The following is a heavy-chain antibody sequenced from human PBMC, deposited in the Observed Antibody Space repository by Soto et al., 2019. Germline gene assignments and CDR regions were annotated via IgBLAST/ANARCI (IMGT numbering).Heavy chain of an antibody. D-gene: IGHD4-17*01. CDR3: ARDSGDYNFDY. CDR2: IYYSGST. J-gene: IGHJ4*02. CDR1: GGSISSSSYY. Sequence: ETLSLTCAVSGGSISSSSYYWGWIRQPPGKGLQWIGNIYYSGSTYYNPSLKSRVTISVDTSKNQFSLRLSSVTAADTALYFCARDSGDYNFDYWGQGTLVTVSS. V-gene: IGHV4-39*01.